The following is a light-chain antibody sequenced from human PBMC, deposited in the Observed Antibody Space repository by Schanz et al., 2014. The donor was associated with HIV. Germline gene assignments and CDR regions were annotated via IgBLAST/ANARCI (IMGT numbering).Light chain of an antibody. CDR2: ANT. CDR1: RSNIGTGFD. Sequence: QSVLTQPPSVSGAPGQRVTISCTGTRSNIGTGFDVHWYQLLPGTAPKVLIFANTNRPSGVPARFSGSKSGSSASLAISGLQADDEADYYCAAWDDSLNGRVFGGGTKLTVL. V-gene: IGLV1-40*01. CDR3: AAWDDSLNGRV. J-gene: IGLJ2*01.